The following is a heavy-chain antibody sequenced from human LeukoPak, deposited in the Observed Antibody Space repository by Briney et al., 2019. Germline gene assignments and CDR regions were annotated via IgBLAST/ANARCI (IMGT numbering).Heavy chain of an antibody. CDR3: ATATRYNSSSWNDAFDI. Sequence: ASVKVSCKVSGYTLTELSMHWVRQAPGKGLEWMGGFDPEDGEKIYAQKFQGRVTMTEDTSTDTAYMGLSSLRSEDTAVYYCATATRYNSSSWNDAFDIWGQGTMVTVSS. CDR1: GYTLTELS. D-gene: IGHD6-13*01. J-gene: IGHJ3*02. CDR2: FDPEDGEK. V-gene: IGHV1-24*01.